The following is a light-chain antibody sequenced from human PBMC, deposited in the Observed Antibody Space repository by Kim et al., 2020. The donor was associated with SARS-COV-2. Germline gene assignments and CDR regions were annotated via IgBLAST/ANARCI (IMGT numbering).Light chain of an antibody. CDR3: QSYDSSLSGWRV. Sequence: SVLTQPPSVSGAPGQRVTISCTGSSSNIGAGYDVHWYQHLPKTAPRLLIYGNSNRPSGVPDRFSGSKSGTSASLVITGLQAEDEADYYCQSYDSSLSGWRVFGGGTQLTVL. J-gene: IGLJ3*02. V-gene: IGLV1-40*01. CDR2: GNS. CDR1: SSNIGAGYD.